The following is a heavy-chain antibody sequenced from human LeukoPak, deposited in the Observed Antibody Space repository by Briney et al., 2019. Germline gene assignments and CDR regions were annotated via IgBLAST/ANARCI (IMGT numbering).Heavy chain of an antibody. CDR3: ARAQMATVVLDY. V-gene: IGHV1-46*01. Sequence: ASVKGSCKASGYTFTSYYMHWVRQATGQGLEWMGIINPSGGSTSYAQKFQGRVTMTRDTSTSTVYMELSSLRSEDTAVYYCARAQMATVVLDYWGQGTLVTVSS. J-gene: IGHJ4*02. CDR2: INPSGGST. CDR1: GYTFTSYY. D-gene: IGHD5-24*01.